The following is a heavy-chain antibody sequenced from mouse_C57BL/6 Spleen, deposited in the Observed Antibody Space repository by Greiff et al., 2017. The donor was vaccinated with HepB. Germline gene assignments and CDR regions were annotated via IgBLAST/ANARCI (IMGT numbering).Heavy chain of an antibody. D-gene: IGHD1-3*01. CDR3: ARGGTKWDFDY. V-gene: IGHV1-26*01. CDR2: INPNNGGT. CDR1: GYTFTDYY. Sequence: VQLQQSGPELVKPGASVKISCKASGYTFTDYYMNWVKQSHGKSLEWIGDINPNNGGTSYNQKFKGKATLTVDKSSSTAYMELRSLTSEDSAVYYCARGGTKWDFDYWGQGTTLTVSS. J-gene: IGHJ2*01.